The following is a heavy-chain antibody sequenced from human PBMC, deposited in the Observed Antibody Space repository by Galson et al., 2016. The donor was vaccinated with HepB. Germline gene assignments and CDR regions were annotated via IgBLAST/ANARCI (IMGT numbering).Heavy chain of an antibody. CDR2: INAGNGDT. V-gene: IGHV1-3*01. CDR1: GYTFANYA. CDR3: VRDPPRTNTGNYLGGFDP. D-gene: IGHD1-26*01. Sequence: SVKVSCKASGYTFANYAIHWVRQAPGQRLEWMGWINAGNGDTKYSQKFQGRVTITRDTSASIAYMELRSLRSEDTAVYYCVRDPPRTNTGNYLGGFDPWGQGALVTVSS. J-gene: IGHJ5*02.